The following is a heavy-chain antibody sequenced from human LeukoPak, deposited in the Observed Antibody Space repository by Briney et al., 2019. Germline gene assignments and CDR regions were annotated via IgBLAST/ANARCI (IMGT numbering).Heavy chain of an antibody. D-gene: IGHD4/OR15-4a*01. CDR2: INPSGGST. J-gene: IGHJ4*02. Sequence: ASVKVSCKASGYTFISYYMHWVRQAPGQGLEWMGIINPSGGSTSYAQKFQGRVTMTRDTSTSTVYMELSSLRSEDTAVYYCARDPPPPTHALTMVLDYWGQGTLVTVSS. CDR1: GYTFISYY. CDR3: ARDPPPPTHALTMVLDY. V-gene: IGHV1-46*01.